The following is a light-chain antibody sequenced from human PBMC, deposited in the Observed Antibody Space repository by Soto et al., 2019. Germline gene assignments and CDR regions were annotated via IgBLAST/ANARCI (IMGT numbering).Light chain of an antibody. CDR1: QSVSSSY. Sequence: EIVLTQSPGTLSLSPGERATLSCRARQSVSSSYLAWYQQKPGQAPRLLIYGASSRATGIPDRFSGSGSGTDFTLTINRLEPEDFAVYYCQQYGSSWTFGQGTKVEIK. V-gene: IGKV3-20*01. CDR3: QQYGSSWT. CDR2: GAS. J-gene: IGKJ1*01.